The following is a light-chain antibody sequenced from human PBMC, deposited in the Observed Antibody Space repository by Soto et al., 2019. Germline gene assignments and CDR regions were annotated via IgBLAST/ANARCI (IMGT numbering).Light chain of an antibody. CDR2: GGS. J-gene: IGKJ4*01. Sequence: IQLTQSPSSLSASVGGRVTITCRASQAINSYLAWYQQEPGKAPKLLIYGGSTLQSGVPSRFSGSGTGTDFTLTISSLQSEDFATSYCQHLNAFPLTFGGGTKVDI. V-gene: IGKV1-9*01. CDR1: QAINSY. CDR3: QHLNAFPLT.